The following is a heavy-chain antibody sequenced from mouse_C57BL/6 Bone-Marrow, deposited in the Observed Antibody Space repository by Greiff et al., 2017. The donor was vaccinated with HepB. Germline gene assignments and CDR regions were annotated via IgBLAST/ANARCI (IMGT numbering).Heavy chain of an antibody. CDR2: IYPGSGST. D-gene: IGHD4-1*01. CDR3: ARPNWYVYYFDY. V-gene: IGHV1-55*01. CDR1: GYTFTSYW. J-gene: IGHJ2*01. Sequence: QVQLKQPGAELVKPGASVKMSCKASGYTFTSYWITWVKQRPGQGLEWIGDIYPGSGSTNYNEKFKSKATLTVDTSSSTAYMQLSSLTSEDSAVYYCARPNWYVYYFDYWGQGTTLTVSS.